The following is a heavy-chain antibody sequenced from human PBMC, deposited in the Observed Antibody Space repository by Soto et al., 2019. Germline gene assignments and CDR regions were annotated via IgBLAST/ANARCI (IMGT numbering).Heavy chain of an antibody. V-gene: IGHV4-59*01. Sequence: PSETLSLTCTVSGGSISRYYWSWIRQPPGKGLEWIGYIYYSGRTNYNPSLKSRVTISVDTPKNQFSLKLSSVTAADTAVYYCARGYCSSTTCYIWGNWFDPWGQGTLVTVSS. D-gene: IGHD2-2*01. CDR3: ARGYCSSTTCYIWGNWFDP. CDR2: IYYSGRT. CDR1: GGSISRYY. J-gene: IGHJ5*02.